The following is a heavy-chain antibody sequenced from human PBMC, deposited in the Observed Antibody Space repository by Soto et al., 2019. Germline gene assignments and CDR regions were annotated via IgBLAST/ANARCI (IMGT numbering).Heavy chain of an antibody. CDR3: ARLAEVAAAGSIDDY. Sequence: EVQLVQSGAEVKKPGESLRISCKGSGYSFTSYWISWVRQRPGTGLEWMGRIDPSDSYTNYSPSFQGHVTISADKSISTAYLQWSSLKASDTAMYYCARLAEVAAAGSIDDYWGQGTLVTVSS. V-gene: IGHV5-10-1*03. CDR2: IDPSDSYT. CDR1: GYSFTSYW. D-gene: IGHD6-13*01. J-gene: IGHJ4*02.